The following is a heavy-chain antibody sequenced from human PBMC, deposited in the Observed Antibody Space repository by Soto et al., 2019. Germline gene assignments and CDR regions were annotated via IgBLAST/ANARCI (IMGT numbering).Heavy chain of an antibody. D-gene: IGHD2-2*03. V-gene: IGHV4-39*01. CDR2: IYYSGST. CDR3: ATLGYCSSITCYAQF. CDR1: GGSISSNDYY. J-gene: IGHJ4*02. Sequence: SETLSLTCTVSGGSISSNDYYWGWIRQPPGKGLEWIGNIYYSGSTYYNPSLESRVTISVDTSKNQFSLKLSSVTAADTSVYYCATLGYCSSITCYAQFWGQGTLVTVSS.